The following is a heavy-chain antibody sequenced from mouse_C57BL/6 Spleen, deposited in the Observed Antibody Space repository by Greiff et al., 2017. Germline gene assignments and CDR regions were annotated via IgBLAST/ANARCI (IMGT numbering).Heavy chain of an antibody. CDR1: GFSFTSYG. CDR3: ARNSYDYDSYWYFEV. Sequence: VQLKESGPGLVQPSQSLSITCTVSGFSFTSYGVHWVRQSPGKGLEWLGVIWSGGSTDYNAAFISRLSISKDNSKSQVFFKMNSLQADDTAIYYCARNSYDYDSYWYFEVWGTGTTVTVSS. CDR2: IWSGGST. D-gene: IGHD2-4*01. V-gene: IGHV2-2*01. J-gene: IGHJ1*03.